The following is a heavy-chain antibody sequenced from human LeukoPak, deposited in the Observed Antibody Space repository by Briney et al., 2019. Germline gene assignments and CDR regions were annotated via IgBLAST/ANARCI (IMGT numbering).Heavy chain of an antibody. V-gene: IGHV1-2*02. D-gene: IGHD2-2*01. CDR2: INPNSGGT. Sequence: ASVKVSCKASGYTFTSYYMHWVRQAPGQGLEWMGWINPNSGGTNYAQKFQGRVTMTRDTSISTAYMELSRLRSDDTAVYYCARGAVPAAHPGDYWGQGTLVTVSS. J-gene: IGHJ4*02. CDR1: GYTFTSYY. CDR3: ARGAVPAAHPGDY.